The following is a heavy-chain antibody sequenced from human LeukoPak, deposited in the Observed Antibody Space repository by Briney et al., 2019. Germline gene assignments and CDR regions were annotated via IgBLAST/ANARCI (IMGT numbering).Heavy chain of an antibody. D-gene: IGHD3-10*01. Sequence: SQTLSLTCAVSGGSISSGGYSWSWIRQPPGKGREWIGYIYYSGSTNYNPSLKSRVTISVDTSKNQFSLKLSSVTAADTAVYCCARHLSPIWFGDGWYFDYWGQGTLVTVSS. CDR1: GGSISSGGYS. V-gene: IGHV4-30-4*07. CDR2: IYYSGST. CDR3: ARHLSPIWFGDGWYFDY. J-gene: IGHJ4*02.